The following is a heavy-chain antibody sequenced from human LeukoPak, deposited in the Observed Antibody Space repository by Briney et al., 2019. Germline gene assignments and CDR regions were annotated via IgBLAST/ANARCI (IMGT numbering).Heavy chain of an antibody. D-gene: IGHD1-26*01. CDR2: ISGSVIST. CDR1: GFTFSSYA. J-gene: IGHJ4*02. CDR3: ANRGAEVGATVAPGDY. Sequence: GGSLRLSCAASGFTFSSYAMSWVRQAPGMGLEWVSGISGSVISTYYADSVKGRFTISRDNSKNTLYLQMNSLRAEDTAVYYCANRGAEVGATVAPGDYWGQGTLVTVSS. V-gene: IGHV3-23*01.